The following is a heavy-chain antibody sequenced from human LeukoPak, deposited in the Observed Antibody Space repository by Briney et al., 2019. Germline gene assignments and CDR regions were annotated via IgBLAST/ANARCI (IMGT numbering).Heavy chain of an antibody. J-gene: IGHJ4*02. V-gene: IGHV3-21*01. D-gene: IGHD5-18*01. CDR1: GFTFSSYT. CDR2: ISSGSSDI. CDR3: ARLTGVVNAFDY. Sequence: GGSLRLSCAASGFTFSSYTMTWVRQAPGKGLELVSSISSGSSDISYADSVKGRFTISRDKAKYSLYLQMNSLRAEDTAVYYCARLTGVVNAFDYWGQGTLVTVSS.